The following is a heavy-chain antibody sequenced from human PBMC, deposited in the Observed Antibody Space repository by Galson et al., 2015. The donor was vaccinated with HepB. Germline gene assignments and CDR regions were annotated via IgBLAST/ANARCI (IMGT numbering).Heavy chain of an antibody. CDR1: GFTFSNYG. V-gene: IGHV3-33*01. D-gene: IGHD3-3*01. CDR2: IWYDGDPK. J-gene: IGHJ4*02. Sequence: LRLSCAASGFTFSNYGMHWVRQAPGKGLEWEAVIWYDGDPKYYADSVKGRFTVSRDTSKSTLYLQMNSLRVGRTAVYYCAGGPPRERDIWSRHYTRPDFWGQGTLVTVSS. CDR3: AGGPPRERDIWSRHYTRPDF.